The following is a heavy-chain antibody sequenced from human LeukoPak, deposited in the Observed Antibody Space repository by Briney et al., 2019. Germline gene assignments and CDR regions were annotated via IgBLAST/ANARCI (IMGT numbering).Heavy chain of an antibody. Sequence: PSETLSLTCSVSGDSVTSCYWSWIRQPPGEGLEWIGYVSYDGTTNYTPSLRSRVIMAVDTAKNQSSLSLRSVTAADTAVYYCARLDCSGDGCYNHWGQGTLVSVSS. J-gene: IGHJ4*02. D-gene: IGHD2-15*01. V-gene: IGHV4-59*02. CDR3: ARLDCSGDGCYNH. CDR1: GDSVTSCY. CDR2: VSYDGTT.